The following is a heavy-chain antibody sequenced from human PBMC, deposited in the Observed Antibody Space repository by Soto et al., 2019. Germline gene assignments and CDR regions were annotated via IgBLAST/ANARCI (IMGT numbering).Heavy chain of an antibody. CDR3: ARSEWYYFDY. CDR2: IYYSGST. CDR1: GGSISSYY. J-gene: IGHJ4*02. Sequence: SEDLSVTCTVSGGSISSYYWSWIRQPPGKGLEWIGYIYYSGSTNYNPSLKSRVTISVDTSKNQFSLKLSSVTAADTAVYYCARSEWYYFDYWGRRTLVIVSS. D-gene: IGHD2-8*01. V-gene: IGHV4-59*08.